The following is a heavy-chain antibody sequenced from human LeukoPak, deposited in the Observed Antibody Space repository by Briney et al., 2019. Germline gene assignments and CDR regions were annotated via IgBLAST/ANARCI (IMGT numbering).Heavy chain of an antibody. Sequence: SETLSLTCAVYGGSFSGYYWSWIRQPPGKGLEWMGEINHSGSTNYNPSLKSRVTISVDTSKNQFSLKLSSVTAADTAVYYCARGGFDGYYDSSGYYYSYFDYWGQGTLATVSS. V-gene: IGHV4-34*01. D-gene: IGHD3-22*01. CDR1: GGSFSGYY. J-gene: IGHJ4*02. CDR3: ARGGFDGYYDSSGYYYSYFDY. CDR2: INHSGST.